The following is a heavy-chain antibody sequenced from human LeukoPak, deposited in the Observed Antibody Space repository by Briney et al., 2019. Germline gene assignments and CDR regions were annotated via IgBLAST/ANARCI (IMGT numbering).Heavy chain of an antibody. Sequence: SETLSLTCTVSGGSISSYYWSWIRQPPGKGLEWIGEIYHSGSTNYNPSLKSRVTISVDKSKNQFSLKLSSVTAADTAVYYCARVTYYYDSSGYSEAAFDIWGQGTMVTVSS. CDR1: GGSISSYY. V-gene: IGHV4-59*12. J-gene: IGHJ3*02. D-gene: IGHD3-22*01. CDR3: ARVTYYYDSSGYSEAAFDI. CDR2: IYHSGST.